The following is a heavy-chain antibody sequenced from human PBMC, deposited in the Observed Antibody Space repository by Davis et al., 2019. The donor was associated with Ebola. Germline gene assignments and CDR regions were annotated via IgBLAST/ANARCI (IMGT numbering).Heavy chain of an antibody. J-gene: IGHJ5*02. CDR3: ARGAAYAWFDP. CDR2: INHSGST. CDR1: GGSFSGYY. D-gene: IGHD6-25*01. V-gene: IGHV4-34*01. Sequence: MPSETLSLTCAVYGGSFSGYYWSWIRQPPGKGLEWIGEINHSGSTNYNPSLKSRVTISVDTSKNQFSLKLSSVTAADTAVYYCARGAAYAWFDPWGKGTLVTVSS.